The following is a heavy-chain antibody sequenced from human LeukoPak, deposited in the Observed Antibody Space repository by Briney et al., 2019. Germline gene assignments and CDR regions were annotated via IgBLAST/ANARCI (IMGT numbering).Heavy chain of an antibody. J-gene: IGHJ1*01. V-gene: IGHV3-64*01. CDR2: ISKSGDDT. CDR3: ARIPEY. Sequence: GGSLRLSCAASGFDLSTYAMHWVRLTPGKGMEFVSAISKSGDDTSYGNDVKGRFTISRDNIKNTVDLGMGCLRVDDTGIYYCARIPEYWGRGTVVTVSS. D-gene: IGHD2-2*01. CDR1: GFDLSTYA.